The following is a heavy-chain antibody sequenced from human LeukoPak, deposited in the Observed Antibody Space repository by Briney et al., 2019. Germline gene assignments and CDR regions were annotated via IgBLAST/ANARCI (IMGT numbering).Heavy chain of an antibody. CDR3: ARALFGSARRVAAPSRGFDP. CDR1: GGSFSGYY. V-gene: IGHV4-34*01. J-gene: IGHJ5*02. Sequence: PSETLSLTRAVYGGSFSGYYWSWIRQPPGKGLEWIGEINHSGSTNYNPSLKSRVTISVDTSKNQFSLKLSSVTAADTAVYYCARALFGSARRVAAPSRGFDPWGQGTLVTVSS. D-gene: IGHD6-19*01. CDR2: INHSGST.